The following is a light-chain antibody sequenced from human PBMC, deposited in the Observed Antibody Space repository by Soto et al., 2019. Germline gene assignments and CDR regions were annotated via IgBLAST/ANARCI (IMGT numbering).Light chain of an antibody. CDR2: DDR. J-gene: IGLJ1*01. CDR1: NIGTKS. CDR3: QVWNSLSALYV. V-gene: IGLV3-21*02. Sequence: SSELTQPPSVSVAPGQTASIPCGGDNIGTKSVHWYQQKSGQAPVLVVYDDRDRPSGIPERFSGSNSGNTATLTISRVEAGDEADYYCQVWNSLSALYVFGPGTKVTVL.